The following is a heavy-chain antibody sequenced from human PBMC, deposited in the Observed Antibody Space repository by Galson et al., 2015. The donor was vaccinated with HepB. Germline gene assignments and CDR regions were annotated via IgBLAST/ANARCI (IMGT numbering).Heavy chain of an antibody. V-gene: IGHV3-23*01. CDR3: VKDRRDVIVVPVFGY. D-gene: IGHD2-2*01. CDR1: GFTFRNHA. Sequence: SLRLSCAASGFTFRNHAMNWVRQAPGKGLEWVSAISGSGGTTYYADSVKGRFTISRDNSKNILYLQMNSLRAEDTAVYFCVKDRRDVIVVPVFGYWGQGTLATVSS. J-gene: IGHJ4*02. CDR2: ISGSGGTT.